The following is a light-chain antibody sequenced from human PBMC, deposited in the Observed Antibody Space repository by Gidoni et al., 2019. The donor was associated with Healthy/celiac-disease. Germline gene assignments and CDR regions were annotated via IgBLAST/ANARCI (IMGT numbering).Light chain of an antibody. V-gene: IGKV3-20*01. Sequence: EIVLTQSPGTLSLSPGERATLSCRASQSVSSSYLAWYQQKPGQAPRLLIYGASSRATGIPDRFSGSGSGTDFTLTISRLGPEDFAVYYCQQYGSSGTFEQGTKVEI. CDR3: QQYGSSGT. CDR1: QSVSSSY. CDR2: GAS. J-gene: IGKJ1*01.